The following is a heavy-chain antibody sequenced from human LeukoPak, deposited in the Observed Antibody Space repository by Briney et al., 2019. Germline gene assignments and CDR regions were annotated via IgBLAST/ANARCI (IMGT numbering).Heavy chain of an antibody. Sequence: SETLSLTCAVYGGSFSGYYWSWIRQPPGKGLEWIGEINHSGSTNYNPSLKSRVTISVDTSKNQFSLKLSSVTAADTAVYYCAREGGRVCSGGSCYPGVGFDYWGQGTLVTVSS. CDR3: AREGGRVCSGGSCYPGVGFDY. CDR1: GGSFSGYY. CDR2: INHSGST. D-gene: IGHD2-15*01. J-gene: IGHJ4*02. V-gene: IGHV4-34*01.